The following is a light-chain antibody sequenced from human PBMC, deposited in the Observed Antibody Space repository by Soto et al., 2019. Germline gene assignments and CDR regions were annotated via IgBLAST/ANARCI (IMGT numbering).Light chain of an antibody. CDR2: SNT. Sequence: QPVLTQPPSASGTPGQTIAISSSGGSSNIGSHTVNWYQQLPGTAPRLLIFSNTQRPSGVPDRFSGSTSGTSAALASSGRQSEYEGDYYCAAWDDSLSGVVFGGGTQLTVL. J-gene: IGLJ2*01. CDR3: AAWDDSLSGVV. CDR1: SSNIGSHT. V-gene: IGLV1-44*01.